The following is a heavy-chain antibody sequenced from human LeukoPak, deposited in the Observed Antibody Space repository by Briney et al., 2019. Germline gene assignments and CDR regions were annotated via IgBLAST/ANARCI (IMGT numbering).Heavy chain of an antibody. CDR3: ARASLEPYFSSSEGYYYAMDV. Sequence: SETPSLTCGVYGGSFNGYYWSWIRQPPGKGLEWLGEINHSGSTNYNASLKSRVTISVDTSKKQFSLILSSVTAADTAVYYCARASLEPYFSSSEGYYYAMDVWGQGTTVSVSS. CDR2: INHSGST. J-gene: IGHJ6*02. D-gene: IGHD6-6*01. CDR1: GGSFNGYY. V-gene: IGHV4-34*01.